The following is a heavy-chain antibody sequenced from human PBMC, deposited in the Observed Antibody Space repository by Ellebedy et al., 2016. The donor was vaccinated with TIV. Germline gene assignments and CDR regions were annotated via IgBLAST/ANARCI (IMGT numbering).Heavy chain of an antibody. CDR3: ARGGSTVRGVIGY. CDR1: GGSITSEAYY. CDR2: SDYSGST. J-gene: IGHJ4*02. Sequence: MPSETLSLTCTVSGGSITSEAYYWSWIRQYPGKGLEWIGFSDYSGSTNYNASLKGRVEISIDKSTNQFSLKLTSGTAADTAVYFCARGGSTVRGVIGYWGQGTLVTVSS. D-gene: IGHD3-10*01. V-gene: IGHV4-31*03.